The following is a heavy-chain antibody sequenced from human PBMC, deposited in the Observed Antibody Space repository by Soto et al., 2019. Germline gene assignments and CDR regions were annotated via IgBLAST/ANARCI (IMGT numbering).Heavy chain of an antibody. V-gene: IGHV3-23*01. Sequence: EVQLLESGGGLAQPGGSLRLSCAASGLTFSGYTMAWVRQAPGKGLEWVSSISHSGESTYYAESVKGRFTIPRDNSKNTLYLQMHSLRGEDTAVYFCAKDGWENWCQGTLVTVAS. CDR1: GLTFSGYT. CDR3: AKDGWEN. CDR2: ISHSGEST. J-gene: IGHJ4*02. D-gene: IGHD6-19*01.